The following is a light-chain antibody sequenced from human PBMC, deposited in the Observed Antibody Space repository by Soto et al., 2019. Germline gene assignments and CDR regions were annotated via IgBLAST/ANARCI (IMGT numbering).Light chain of an antibody. CDR1: QSISSN. V-gene: IGKV3-15*01. CDR2: DAS. CDR3: QQFHNWPLS. Sequence: EIVMAQSPATLSVSPGERATLSCRASQSISSNLAWYQQKPGQAPRLLIDDASTRAAGIPARFNGGGSGTEFTLTLSSLQSEDFALYYCQQFHNWPLSFGGGTKVDI. J-gene: IGKJ4*01.